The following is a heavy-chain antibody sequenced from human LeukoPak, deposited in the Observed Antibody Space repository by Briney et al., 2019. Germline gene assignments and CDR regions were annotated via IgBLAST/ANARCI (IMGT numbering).Heavy chain of an antibody. D-gene: IGHD3-10*01. CDR3: ALYYYGSGSYYKSLDYFDY. CDR2: IDPSDSYT. V-gene: IGHV5-10-1*01. CDR1: GYSFTSYW. Sequence: ESLKISCKGSGYSFTSYWISWVRQMPGKGLEWMGRIDPSDSYTNYSPSFQGHVTISADKSISTAYLQWSSLKASDTAMYYCALYYYGSGSYYKSLDYFDYWGQGTLVTVSS. J-gene: IGHJ4*02.